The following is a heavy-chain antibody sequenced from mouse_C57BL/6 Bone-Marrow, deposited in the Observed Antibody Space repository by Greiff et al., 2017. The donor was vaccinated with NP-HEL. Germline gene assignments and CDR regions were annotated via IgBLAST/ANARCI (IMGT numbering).Heavy chain of an antibody. CDR2: IYPRSGNT. D-gene: IGHD2-3*01. CDR3: ARDDGYYYFDY. V-gene: IGHV1-81*01. Sequence: VQLQESGAELVRPGTSVKVSCKASGYTFTSYGISWVKQRTGQGLEWIGEIYPRSGNTYYNEKFKGKATLTADKSSSTAYMELRSLTSEDSAVYFCARDDGYYYFDYWGQGTTLTVSS. CDR1: GYTFTSYG. J-gene: IGHJ2*01.